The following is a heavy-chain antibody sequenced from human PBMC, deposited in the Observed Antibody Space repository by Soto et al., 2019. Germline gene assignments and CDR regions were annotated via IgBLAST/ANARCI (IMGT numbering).Heavy chain of an antibody. CDR1: GFTFSSYA. V-gene: IGHV3-23*01. Sequence: GGPLRLSCSASGFTFSSYALSWVRQAPGKGLEWVSTIRVSGGNTDYADSVKGRFTISRDNSKNTLYLQMNSLRAGDTAAYYCAKVRGGYSYVHYGMDVWGQGTTVTVSS. CDR2: IRVSGGNT. J-gene: IGHJ6*02. D-gene: IGHD5-18*01. CDR3: AKVRGGYSYVHYGMDV.